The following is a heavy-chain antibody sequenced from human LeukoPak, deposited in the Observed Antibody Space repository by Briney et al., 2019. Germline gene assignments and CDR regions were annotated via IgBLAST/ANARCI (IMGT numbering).Heavy chain of an antibody. Sequence: GGSLRLSCAAFGFTFNSYAMHWVRQAPGKGLEWVSVIGADGIITYYADFAKGRFTISRDISKNTLYLQINSLRAEDTAVYYCAKDPSPMYCSSTDCYTAWGQGTLVTVSS. J-gene: IGHJ5*02. CDR2: IGADGIIT. D-gene: IGHD2-2*02. V-gene: IGHV3-23*01. CDR3: AKDPSPMYCSSTDCYTA. CDR1: GFTFNSYA.